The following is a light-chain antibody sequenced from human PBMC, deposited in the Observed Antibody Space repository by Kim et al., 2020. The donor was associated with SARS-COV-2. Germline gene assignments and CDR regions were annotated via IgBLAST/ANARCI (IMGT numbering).Light chain of an antibody. CDR3: QQSFSSPIT. CDR1: QSIKYY. Sequence: ASVGDRVTITCRASQSIKYYVNWYQQKQGKAPNLLISSASTLQSQVPSRFSGSGSETDFTLTISSLQPEDFAIYYCQQSFSSPITFGHGTRLEIK. J-gene: IGKJ5*01. V-gene: IGKV1-39*01. CDR2: SAS.